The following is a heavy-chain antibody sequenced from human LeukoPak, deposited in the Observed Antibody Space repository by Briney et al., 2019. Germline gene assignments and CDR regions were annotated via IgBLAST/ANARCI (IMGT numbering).Heavy chain of an antibody. Sequence: GGSLRLSCAASGFTFSSYGMHWVRQAPGKGLEWVSAISGSGGRTYYTDSVKGRFTISRDNSKNTVYLQTNSLRAEDTAVYYCARASIAAAGYYFDYWGQGTLVTVSS. V-gene: IGHV3-23*01. CDR2: ISGSGGRT. CDR3: ARASIAAAGYYFDY. CDR1: GFTFSSYG. J-gene: IGHJ4*02. D-gene: IGHD6-13*01.